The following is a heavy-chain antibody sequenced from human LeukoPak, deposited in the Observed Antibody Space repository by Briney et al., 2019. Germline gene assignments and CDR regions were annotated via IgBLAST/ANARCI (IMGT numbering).Heavy chain of an antibody. J-gene: IGHJ3*02. V-gene: IGHV3-23*01. D-gene: IGHD2-15*01. CDR2: ISGSGGST. Sequence: GGSLRLSCAASGFTFSSYAMSWVRQAPGKGLEWVSAISGSGGSTYYADSVKGRFTISRDNSKNTLYLQMNSLRAEDTAVYYCAKGITKGYSSGGSCLGAFDIWGQGTMVTVSS. CDR3: AKGITKGYSSGGSCLGAFDI. CDR1: GFTFSSYA.